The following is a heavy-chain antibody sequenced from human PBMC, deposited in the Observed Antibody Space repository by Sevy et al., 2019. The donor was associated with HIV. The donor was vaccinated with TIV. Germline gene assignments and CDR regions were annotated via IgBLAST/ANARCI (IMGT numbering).Heavy chain of an antibody. CDR2: ISSSGGST. J-gene: IGHJ1*01. D-gene: IGHD5-12*01. CDR1: GFSFISYV. Sequence: GGSLRFSCAAXGFSFISYVMTWVRQAPGKGLEWVSTISSSGGSTYYADALKGRFTISRDNSKKTVFLEMNSLRAEDTAIYYCAKEDXEGYQXXXXGTLVTVSS. V-gene: IGHV3-23*01. CDR3: AKEDXEGYQX.